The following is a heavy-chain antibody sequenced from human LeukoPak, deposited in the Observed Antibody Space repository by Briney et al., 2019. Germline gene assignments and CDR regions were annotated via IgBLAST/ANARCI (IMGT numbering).Heavy chain of an antibody. CDR1: GFTFSNYI. Sequence: GGSLRLSCAASGFTFSNYIINWVRQAPGKGLERVSSISGSSSYINYADSVKGRFTISRDNAKNSLYLQMNSLRAEDTAVYYCARGGAMVRGVSPLDYWGQGTLVTVSS. CDR3: ARGGAMVRGVSPLDY. CDR2: ISGSSSYI. J-gene: IGHJ4*02. D-gene: IGHD3-10*01. V-gene: IGHV3-21*01.